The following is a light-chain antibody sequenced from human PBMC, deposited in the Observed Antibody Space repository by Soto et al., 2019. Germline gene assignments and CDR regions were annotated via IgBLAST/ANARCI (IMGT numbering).Light chain of an antibody. CDR2: EVS. V-gene: IGLV2-14*01. CDR3: TLYMSSTTV. CDR1: SSDVGTYDY. Sequence: QSALTQPASVSGSPGQSITMSCTGSSSDVGTYDYVSWYQQHPGRAPKLMIYEVSNRPSGVSNRFSGSKSGNTASLTISGLQAEDEADYYCTLYMSSTTVFGGGTKVTVL. J-gene: IGLJ2*01.